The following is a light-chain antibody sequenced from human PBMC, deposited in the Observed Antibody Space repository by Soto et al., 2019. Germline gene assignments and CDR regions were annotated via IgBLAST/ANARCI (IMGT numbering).Light chain of an antibody. CDR1: QYINTR. J-gene: IGKJ1*01. CDR2: QTS. V-gene: IGKV3-11*01. CDR3: QQYHSYWT. Sequence: EIVLTQSPATLSSFPGDRVTLSCRASQYINTRLAWYQHRPGQAPRLLIYQTSLRAAGIPARFSASGSGTDFTLTISDVQPEDFSTYYCQQYHSYWTVGQGTKVDSK.